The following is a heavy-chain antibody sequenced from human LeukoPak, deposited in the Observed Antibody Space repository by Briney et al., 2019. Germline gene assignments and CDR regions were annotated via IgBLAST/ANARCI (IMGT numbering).Heavy chain of an antibody. J-gene: IGHJ4*02. CDR2: IKSKTDGGTT. V-gene: IGHV3-15*01. Sequence: GGSLRLSCAASGFTFSNAWMSWVRQAPGKGLEWVVRIKSKTDGGTTDYAAPVKGRFTISRDDSKNTLYLQMNSLKTEDTAVKSCTTDLGTSGGVDYWGQGTLITVSS. D-gene: IGHD1-1*01. CDR3: TTDLGTSGGVDY. CDR1: GFTFSNAW.